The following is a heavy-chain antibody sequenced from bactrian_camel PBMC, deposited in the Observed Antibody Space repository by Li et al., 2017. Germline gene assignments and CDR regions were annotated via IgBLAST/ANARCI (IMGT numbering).Heavy chain of an antibody. D-gene: IGHD2*01. J-gene: IGHJ4*01. Sequence: HVQLVESGGGLVQPGGSLRLSCAASGSTFSSYWMYWVRQAPGKGLEWVSTINSGGGTTYYADSVKGRFTSSRDNGKNTLYLQMNSLKPEDTALYYCAASCRFGTQCSGGFYSLTCPFRYWGQGTQVTVS. CDR3: AASCRFGTQCSGGFYSLTCPFRY. CDR1: GSTFSSYW. V-gene: IGHV3S1*01. CDR2: INSGGGTT.